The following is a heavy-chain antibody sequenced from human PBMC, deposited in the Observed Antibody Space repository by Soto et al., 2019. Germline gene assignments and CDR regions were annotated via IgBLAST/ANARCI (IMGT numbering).Heavy chain of an antibody. CDR1: GASFSGYY. D-gene: IGHD5-18*01. CDR2: INHSGST. V-gene: IGHV4-34*01. J-gene: IGHJ6*02. Sequence: SETLSLTCAVYGASFSGYYWSWIRQPPGKGLEWFGEINHSGSTNYNPSLKSRATISVDTSKNQFSLKLSSVTAADTAVYYCARSRGSQWVDTAMVRNHYYYYGMDVWGQGTTVT. CDR3: ARSRGSQWVDTAMVRNHYYYYGMDV.